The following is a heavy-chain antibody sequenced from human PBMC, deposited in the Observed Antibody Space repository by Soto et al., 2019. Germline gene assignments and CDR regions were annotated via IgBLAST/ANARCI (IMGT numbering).Heavy chain of an antibody. V-gene: IGHV6-1*01. D-gene: IGHD3-10*01. CDR2: TYYRSKWYN. J-gene: IGHJ6*02. Sequence: PSQTLSLTCAISGDSVSSNSAAWNWIRQSPSRGLEWLGRTYYRSKWYNDYAVSVKSRITINPDTSKNQFSLQLNSVTPEDTAVYYCARDDMVRGVIYPYGMDVWGQGTTVTVSS. CDR1: GDSVSSNSAA. CDR3: ARDDMVRGVIYPYGMDV.